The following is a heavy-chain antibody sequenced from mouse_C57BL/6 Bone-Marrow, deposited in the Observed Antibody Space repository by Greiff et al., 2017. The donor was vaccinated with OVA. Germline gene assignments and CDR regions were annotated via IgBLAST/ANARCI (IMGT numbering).Heavy chain of an antibody. Sequence: KQSCKASGYTFTSYWMHWVKQRPGRGLEWIGRIDHNSGGTKYNEKFKSKATLTVDKPSSTAYMQLSSLTSEDAAVDDCSRERVRRRDWFADWGKGTLVTVSA. J-gene: IGHJ3*01. CDR2: IDHNSGGT. V-gene: IGHV1-72*01. CDR1: GYTFTSYW. D-gene: IGHD2-14*01. CDR3: SRERVRRRDWFAD.